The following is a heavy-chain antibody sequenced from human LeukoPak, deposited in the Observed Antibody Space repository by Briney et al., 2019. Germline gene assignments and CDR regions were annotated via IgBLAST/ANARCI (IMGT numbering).Heavy chain of an antibody. V-gene: IGHV1-8*01. CDR2: MNPNSGNT. D-gene: IGHD6-13*01. CDR3: TRDSSWSKEAAGTFFRPSHDEY. J-gene: IGHJ4*02. Sequence: ASVKVSCKASGYTFTSYDINWVRQATGQGLEWMGWMNPNSGNTGYAQNFQGRVTLTTDTPTGIVYMELRSLRSDDTAVYYCTRDSSWSKEAAGTFFRPSHDEYWGQGTLVTVSS. CDR1: GYTFTSYD.